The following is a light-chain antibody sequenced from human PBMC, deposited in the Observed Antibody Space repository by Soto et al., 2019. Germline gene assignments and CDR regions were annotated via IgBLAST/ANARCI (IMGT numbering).Light chain of an antibody. J-gene: IGKJ1*01. CDR3: QQYSNWPRT. V-gene: IGKV3-15*01. CDR2: GAS. Sequence: EIVMTQSPATLSVSPGERATLSCRAGQSISNNLAWYQQKPGQAPRLLIYGASTRATGIPARFTGSGSGTEFTLTISSLQPEDFAVYYCQQYSNWPRTCGQGTKVEIK. CDR1: QSISNN.